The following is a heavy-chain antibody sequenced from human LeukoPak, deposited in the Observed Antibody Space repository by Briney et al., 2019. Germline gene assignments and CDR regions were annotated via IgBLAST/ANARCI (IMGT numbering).Heavy chain of an antibody. V-gene: IGHV3-53*01. Sequence: GGSLRLSCAASGFTFSDHHMEWVRRAPGKGLEWVSVIYSGGSTYYADSVKGRFTISRDNSKNTLYHQMNSLRAEDTAVYYCARDSRQDYYDSSGYLWFAFDIWGQGTMVTVSS. J-gene: IGHJ3*02. CDR1: GFTFSDHH. D-gene: IGHD3-22*01. CDR3: ARDSRQDYYDSSGYLWFAFDI. CDR2: IYSGGST.